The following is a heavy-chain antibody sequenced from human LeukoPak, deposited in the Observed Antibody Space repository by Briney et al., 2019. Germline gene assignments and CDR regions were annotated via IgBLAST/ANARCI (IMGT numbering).Heavy chain of an antibody. J-gene: IGHJ4*02. D-gene: IGHD5-18*01. CDR2: IYSGGST. CDR1: GLTVSSNY. Sequence: PGGSLTLSCGASGLTVSSNYMSWVRHPPGKGLEWVSFIYSGGSTYYPDSVKGRFTISRDNSKNTLYLQMNSLRAEDTAVYYCASTPAGGYSYGYGYWGQGTLVTVSS. CDR3: ASTPAGGYSYGYGY. V-gene: IGHV3-53*01.